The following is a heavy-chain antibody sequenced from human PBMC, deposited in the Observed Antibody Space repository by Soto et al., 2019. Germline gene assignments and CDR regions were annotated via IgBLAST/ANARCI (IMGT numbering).Heavy chain of an antibody. D-gene: IGHD6-13*01. Sequence: GGSLRLSCAASGFTFSSCAMSWVRQAPGKGLEWVSSITGSGGGTYHADSVKGRFTISKDTSKNMLYLHMSSLRAEDTAVYYCAKDPGTDSSSWYGIGYYYDCWGQGTLVTVSS. CDR1: GFTFSSCA. CDR3: AKDPGTDSSSWYGIGYYYDC. J-gene: IGHJ4*02. V-gene: IGHV3-23*01. CDR2: ITGSGGGT.